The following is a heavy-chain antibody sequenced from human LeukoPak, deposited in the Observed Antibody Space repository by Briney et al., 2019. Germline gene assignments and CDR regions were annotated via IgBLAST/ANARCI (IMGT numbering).Heavy chain of an antibody. J-gene: IGHJ3*02. CDR1: GFTFSSYS. CDR2: ISRSSSTI. CDR3: ARDSASGSYRHAFDI. V-gene: IGHV3-48*02. Sequence: GGSLRLSCAASGFTFSSYSMNWVRQAPGKGLEWVSYISRSSSTISYADSVKCRFTISRDSAKNSLYLQMNSLRDEDTAVYYCARDSASGSYRHAFDIWGQGTMVTVSS. D-gene: IGHD1-26*01.